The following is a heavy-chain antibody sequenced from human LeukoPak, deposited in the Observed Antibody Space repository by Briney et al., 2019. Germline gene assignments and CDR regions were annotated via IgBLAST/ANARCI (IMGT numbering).Heavy chain of an antibody. CDR2: IYGDGST. CDR1: GGSITSYY. V-gene: IGHV4-59*01. Sequence: SETLSLTCTVSGGSITSYYWTWIRQPPGKGLEWIGFIYGDGSTKYNPSLKSRVTMSVDTSKNQFSLKLSSATAADSAVYYCARTTDDLDFDIWGQGTMVTVSS. J-gene: IGHJ3*02. CDR3: ARTTDDLDFDI. D-gene: IGHD3-3*01.